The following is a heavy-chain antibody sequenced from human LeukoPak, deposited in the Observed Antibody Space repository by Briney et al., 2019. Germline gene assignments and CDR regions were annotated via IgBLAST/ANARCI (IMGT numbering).Heavy chain of an antibody. J-gene: IGHJ3*02. Sequence: ASVKVSCKASGGTFSSYAISWVRQAPGQGLEWMGGIIPIFGTANYAQKFQGRVTITADESTSTAYMELSSLRSEDTAVYYCARTQGVYYGGNFGAFDIWGQGTMVTVSS. V-gene: IGHV1-69*13. D-gene: IGHD4-23*01. CDR2: IIPIFGTA. CDR3: ARTQGVYYGGNFGAFDI. CDR1: GGTFSSYA.